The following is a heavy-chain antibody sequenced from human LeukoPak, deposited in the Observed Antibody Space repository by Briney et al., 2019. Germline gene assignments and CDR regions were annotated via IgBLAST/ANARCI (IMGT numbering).Heavy chain of an antibody. Sequence: ASVNVSCKVSAYTLTELSIHWVRQSPGNGLEWMGGFDPEEVETIHAQKFQGRVTMTEDTSTDTAYMELSSLRSEDTAVYYCATGQQLVWEGFDYWGQGTLVTVSS. V-gene: IGHV1-24*01. J-gene: IGHJ4*02. CDR3: ATGQQLVWEGFDY. CDR2: FDPEEVET. D-gene: IGHD6-13*01. CDR1: AYTLTELS.